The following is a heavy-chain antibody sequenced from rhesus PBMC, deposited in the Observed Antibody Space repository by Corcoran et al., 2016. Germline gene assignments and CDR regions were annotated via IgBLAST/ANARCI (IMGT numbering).Heavy chain of an antibody. CDR3: TRAYSNYHFDY. CDR1: GFTFSDSY. J-gene: IGHJ4*01. CDR2: ISNGGCST. Sequence: EVQLVESGGGLAKPGGSLRLSCAVSGFTFSDSYMDWVRQAPGKGRVWVSRISNGGCSTWYADSVKGRFTISRENAKNTLYLQMNSLKTEDTAVYYCTRAYSNYHFDYWGQGVLVTVSS. D-gene: IGHD4-23*01. V-gene: IGHV3-178*01.